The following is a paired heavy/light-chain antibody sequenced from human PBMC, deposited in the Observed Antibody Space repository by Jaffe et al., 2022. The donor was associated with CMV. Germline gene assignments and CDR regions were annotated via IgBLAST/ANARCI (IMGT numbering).Heavy chain of an antibody. Sequence: EVQLVQSGTEVKKPGESLRISCKASGYSFTSYWISWVRQMPGKGLEWMGRIDPSDSNTKYSPSFEGHVTISVDKSINTAYIHWSSLKASDTAMYYCANHSSSIYPGGWFDPWGQGTLVIVSS. J-gene: IGHJ5*02. D-gene: IGHD6-19*01. CDR2: IDPSDSNT. CDR3: ANHSSSIYPGGWFDP. V-gene: IGHV5-10-1*03. CDR1: GYSFTSYW.
Light chain of an antibody. Sequence: DIQMTQSPSSLSASVGDKVTITCRASQNIGYYLNWYQQKPGKAPQLLIFTTSTLQSGVPSRFSGSGSGTNFILTISSLQPEDFATYYCQQSYSIGMFGQGTKVE. CDR1: QNIGYY. V-gene: IGKV1-39*01. CDR3: QQSYSIGM. J-gene: IGKJ1*01. CDR2: TTS.